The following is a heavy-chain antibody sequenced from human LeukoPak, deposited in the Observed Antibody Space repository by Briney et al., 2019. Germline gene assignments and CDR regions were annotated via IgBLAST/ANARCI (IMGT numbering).Heavy chain of an antibody. D-gene: IGHD4-17*01. CDR3: ARDPNGDYIGTFDM. J-gene: IGHJ3*02. Sequence: GGSLRLSCAASGFTFSSYSMNWVRQAPGKGLEWVSSISSSSSYIYYADSVKGRFTISRDNAKNSLYLQMNSLRAEDTAVYFCARDPNGDYIGTFDMWGRGTMVSVSS. CDR1: GFTFSSYS. V-gene: IGHV3-21*04. CDR2: ISSSSSYI.